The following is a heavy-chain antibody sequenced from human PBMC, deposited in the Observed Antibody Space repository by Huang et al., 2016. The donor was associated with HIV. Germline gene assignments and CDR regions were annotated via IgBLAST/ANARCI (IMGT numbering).Heavy chain of an antibody. CDR2: INHSEST. V-gene: IGHV4-34*01. J-gene: IGHJ6*03. Sequence: VQLQQWGAGLLRPSETLSLTCAVYGGSFSGYYGTWIRQPPGKGLEWIGEINHSESTTYNPSLKSRVTISVDTSRNQFSLTLTSVTAADTAVYYCARGQGGYYYYYMDVWGKGTTVTVSS. CDR1: GGSFSGYY. CDR3: ARGQGGYYYYYMDV.